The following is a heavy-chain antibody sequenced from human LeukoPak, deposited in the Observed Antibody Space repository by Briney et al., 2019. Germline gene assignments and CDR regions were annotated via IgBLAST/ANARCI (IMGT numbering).Heavy chain of an antibody. CDR2: ISSSGGST. CDR1: GFTFSRYS. Sequence: PGGSLRLSCAASGFTFSRYSLYWVRQAPGKGLEYVSAISSSGGSTYYADSVKGRFTISRDNSKNTLYLQMGSLRPEDMAVYYCARVGDINYFDYWGQGTLVTVSS. D-gene: IGHD3-10*01. CDR3: ARVGDINYFDY. J-gene: IGHJ4*02. V-gene: IGHV3-64*02.